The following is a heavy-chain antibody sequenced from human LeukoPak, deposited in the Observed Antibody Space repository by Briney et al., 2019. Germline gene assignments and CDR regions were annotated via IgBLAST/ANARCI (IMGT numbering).Heavy chain of an antibody. J-gene: IGHJ6*03. CDR1: GYTFTSYG. CDR2: ISAYNGNT. V-gene: IGHV1-18*01. CDR3: ARVEGLTDIVVVPAPYRDYYYYYMDV. Sequence: ASVKVSCKXSGYTFTSYGISWVRQAPGQGLEWMGWISAYNGNTNYSQKLQGRVTMTTDTSTSTAYMELRSLRSDDTAVYYCARVEGLTDIVVVPAPYRDYYYYYMDVWGKGTTVTVSS. D-gene: IGHD2-2*01.